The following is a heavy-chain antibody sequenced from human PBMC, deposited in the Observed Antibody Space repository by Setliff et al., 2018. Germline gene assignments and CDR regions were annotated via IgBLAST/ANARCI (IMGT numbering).Heavy chain of an antibody. CDR2: IMPIFGTT. V-gene: IGHV1-69*05. Sequence: GASVKVSCKASGGTFSSYGINWVRQAPGQGLEWMGGIMPIFGTTNYAQKFQGRVTIITDESTSTAYMELSSLTSADTAVYYCAREGVDTRSSTDYRYYMDVWGKGTTVTVSS. CDR1: GGTFSSYG. D-gene: IGHD5-18*01. J-gene: IGHJ6*03. CDR3: AREGVDTRSSTDYRYYMDV.